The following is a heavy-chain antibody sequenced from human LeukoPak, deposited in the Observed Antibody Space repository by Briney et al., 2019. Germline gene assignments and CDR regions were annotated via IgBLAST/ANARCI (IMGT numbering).Heavy chain of an antibody. V-gene: IGHV4-59*04. D-gene: IGHD3-10*01. CDR2: IYYSGST. CDR1: GFTFSSYN. CDR3: ASDGRVQGSGSYYSIFDY. J-gene: IGHJ4*02. Sequence: GSLRLSCTASGFTFSSYNMNWVRQAPGKGLEWMGSIYYSGSTYYNPSVNTRVTILVVTSTNKLSLKLSTVTTADMTAYYCASDGRVQGSGSYYSIFDYWGQGTLVTVSS.